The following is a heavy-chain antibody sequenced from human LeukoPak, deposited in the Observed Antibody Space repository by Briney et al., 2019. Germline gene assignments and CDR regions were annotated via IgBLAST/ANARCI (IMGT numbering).Heavy chain of an antibody. D-gene: IGHD2-2*01. Sequence: GGSLRLSCAASGFTFSSYAMSWVRQAPGKGLEWVSAISGGGGSTYYADSVKGRFTISRDNSKNTLYLQMNSLRAEDTAVYYCAKAHGYCSSTSCYPSENYWGQGTLVTVSS. V-gene: IGHV3-23*01. CDR3: AKAHGYCSSTSCYPSENY. J-gene: IGHJ4*02. CDR1: GFTFSSYA. CDR2: ISGGGGST.